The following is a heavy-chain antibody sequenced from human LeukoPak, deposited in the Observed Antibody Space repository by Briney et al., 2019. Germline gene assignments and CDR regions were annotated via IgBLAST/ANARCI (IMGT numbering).Heavy chain of an antibody. CDR3: ARPVVPAAPGAFDI. D-gene: IGHD2-2*01. CDR2: IYPDDSDT. J-gene: IGHJ3*02. V-gene: IGHV5-51*01. CDR1: GYSFTSYW. Sequence: GESLKISCKGSGYSFTSYWIGWRRQMPGKGLEWMGIIYPDDSDTRYSPSFQGQVTISADKSISTAYLQWSSLKASDTAMYYCARPVVPAAPGAFDIWGQGTMVTVSS.